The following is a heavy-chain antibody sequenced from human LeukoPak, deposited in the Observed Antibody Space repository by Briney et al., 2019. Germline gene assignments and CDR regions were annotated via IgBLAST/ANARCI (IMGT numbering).Heavy chain of an antibody. CDR1: GYTFTGYY. CDR3: ARGFSSWYLSPYYLEY. J-gene: IGHJ4*02. CDR2: INPNSGGT. D-gene: IGHD6-13*01. Sequence: GASVKVSCKASGYTFTGYYMHWVRQVPGQALEWMGWINPNSGGTNYAQKFQGRVTMTRDTSITTAYMELSRLRSDDTAVYYCARGFSSWYLSPYYLEYCGRGTPVTVSS. V-gene: IGHV1-2*02.